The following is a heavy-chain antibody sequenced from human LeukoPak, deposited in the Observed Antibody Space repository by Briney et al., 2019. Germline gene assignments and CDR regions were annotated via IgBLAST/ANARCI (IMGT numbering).Heavy chain of an antibody. D-gene: IGHD3-3*01. V-gene: IGHV1-8*01. J-gene: IGHJ6*03. CDR1: GYTFTSYD. CDR2: MNPNSGNT. CDR3: ARGTYYDFWSGSVYYYYYMDV. Sequence: ASVKVSCKASGYTFTSYDINWVRQATGQGLEWMGWMNPNSGNTGYAQKFQGRVTMTRNTSISTAYMELSSLRSEDTAVYYCARGTYYDFWSGSVYYYYYMDVWGKGTTVTASS.